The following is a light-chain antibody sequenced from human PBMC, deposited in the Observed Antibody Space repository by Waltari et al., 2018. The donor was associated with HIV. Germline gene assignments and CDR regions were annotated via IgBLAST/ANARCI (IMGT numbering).Light chain of an antibody. V-gene: IGLV3-1*01. CDR2: QDT. J-gene: IGLJ2*01. CDR1: QLGDKY. Sequence: SYELTQPPSVSVSPGQPASITCSGDQLGDKYACWYQQKPGQSPVLVIHQDTKRPPGIPERFSGSNSGNTATLTISGTQAMDEADYYCQAWDSSTVVFGGGTKLTVL. CDR3: QAWDSSTVV.